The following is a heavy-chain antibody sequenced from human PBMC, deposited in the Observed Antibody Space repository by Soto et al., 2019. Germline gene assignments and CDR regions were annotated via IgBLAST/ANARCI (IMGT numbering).Heavy chain of an antibody. J-gene: IGHJ6*04. CDR1: GFTLSGRS. V-gene: IGHV3-74*01. CDR3: ARAWFGPDV. Sequence: EVQLVESGGGLVQPGGSLRLSCAASGFTLSGRSMHWVRQAPGKGLVWVSGIDNAGTDSTYADSVKGRFTSSRDNAQNILHLKMTSSRVEDTAVYYCARAWFGPDVWGKGTTVTVSS. CDR2: IDNAGTDS. D-gene: IGHD3-10*01.